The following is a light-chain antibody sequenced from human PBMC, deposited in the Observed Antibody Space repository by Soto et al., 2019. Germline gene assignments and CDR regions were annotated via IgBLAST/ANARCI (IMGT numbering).Light chain of an antibody. V-gene: IGKV3-15*01. Sequence: EIVMTQSPATLSVSPGESATPSCRASQSVSSNLAWYQQKPGQAPRLLIYGASTRATGIPARFSGSGSGTEFTLTISSLQSEDFAVYYCQQYNNWPRTFGQGTKV. CDR1: QSVSSN. CDR2: GAS. CDR3: QQYNNWPRT. J-gene: IGKJ1*01.